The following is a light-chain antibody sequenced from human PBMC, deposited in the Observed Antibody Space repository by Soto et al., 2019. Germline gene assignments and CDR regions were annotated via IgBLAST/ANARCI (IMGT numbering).Light chain of an antibody. CDR1: QSIISN. CDR2: GAS. J-gene: IGKJ5*01. V-gene: IGKV3-15*01. CDR3: QQGYHWPIT. Sequence: EIVMTQSPATLSVSPGEGATLSCRANQSIISNFAWYQQKPGQAPRLLIYGASTRSTGIPARFSGSGSGTEFTLTIASLPYEDFAVYYCQQGYHWPITFGQGTRLEIK.